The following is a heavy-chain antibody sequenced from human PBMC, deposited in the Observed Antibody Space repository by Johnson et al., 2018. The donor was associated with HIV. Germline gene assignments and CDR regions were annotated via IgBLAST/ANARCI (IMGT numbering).Heavy chain of an antibody. Sequence: VQLVESGGGLVQPGGSLRLSCAASGFTFGSYAMNWVRQAPGKGLEWVSTISGSDASTYYADSVKGRFPIPSDNSKHTLYLQMNSLRAEDTAVYYCAKGPKPPGIQPWGWNAFDIWGQGTMDTVSS. D-gene: IGHD5-18*01. CDR2: ISGSDAST. CDR1: GFTFGSYA. J-gene: IGHJ3*02. CDR3: AKGPKPPGIQPWGWNAFDI. V-gene: IGHV3-23*04.